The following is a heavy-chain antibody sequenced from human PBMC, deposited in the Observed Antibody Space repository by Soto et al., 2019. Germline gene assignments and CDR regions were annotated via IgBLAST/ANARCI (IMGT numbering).Heavy chain of an antibody. J-gene: IGHJ4*02. CDR1: GFTFSSYW. Sequence: WGSLRLSCAASGFTFSSYWMHWFRQAPGKGLVWVSRINSDGSSTSYADSVKGRFTISRDNAKNTLYLQMNSLRAEDTAVYYCARVRGSYSAFFDYWGQGTLVTVSS. V-gene: IGHV3-74*01. CDR2: INSDGSST. D-gene: IGHD1-26*01. CDR3: ARVRGSYSAFFDY.